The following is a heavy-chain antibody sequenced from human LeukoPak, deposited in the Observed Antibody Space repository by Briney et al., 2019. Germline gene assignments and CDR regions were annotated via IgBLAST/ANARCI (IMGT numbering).Heavy chain of an antibody. CDR1: GGSINSYY. Sequence: PSETLSLTCIVSGGSINSYYWSWIRQPAGKGLEWIGSMFYSGSTYYSPSLKSRVTISADTSKSQFSLKLSSVTAADTAVYYCARHGGYYFDYWGQGSLVTVSS. CDR3: ARHGGYYFDY. J-gene: IGHJ4*02. V-gene: IGHV4-59*05. CDR2: MFYSGST. D-gene: IGHD3-16*01.